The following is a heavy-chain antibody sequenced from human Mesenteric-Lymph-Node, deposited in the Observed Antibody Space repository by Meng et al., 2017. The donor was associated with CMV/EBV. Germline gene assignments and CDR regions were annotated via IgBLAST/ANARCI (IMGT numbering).Heavy chain of an antibody. V-gene: IGHV3-30*04. Sequence: GESLKISCAASGFTFSSYAMHWVRQAPGKGLEWVAVISYDGSNKYYADSVKGRFTISRDNSKNTLYLQMNSLRPEDTAVYYCARNSYDYSMGWVDPWGQGTLVTVSS. J-gene: IGHJ5*02. CDR1: GFTFSSYA. CDR3: ARNSYDYSMGWVDP. CDR2: ISYDGSNK. D-gene: IGHD4-11*01.